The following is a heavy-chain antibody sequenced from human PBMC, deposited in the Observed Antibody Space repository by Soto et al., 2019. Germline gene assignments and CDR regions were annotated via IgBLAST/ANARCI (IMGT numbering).Heavy chain of an antibody. V-gene: IGHV4-39*01. CDR1: GGSIGGSNYF. J-gene: IGHJ5*01. CDR3: STRAYATNGYYRFDP. Sequence: SETLSLTCTVSGGSIGGSNYFWGWIRQSPGTGLEWLGTIYSSGSTYYNPSLKSRITMSLDTSKNQFSLNLGSVAAADTAMYYCSTRAYATNGYYRFDPWGQGTLVTVSS. D-gene: IGHD3-22*01. CDR2: IYSSGST.